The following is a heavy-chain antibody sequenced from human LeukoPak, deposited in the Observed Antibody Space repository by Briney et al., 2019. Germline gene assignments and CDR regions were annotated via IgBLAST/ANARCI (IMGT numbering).Heavy chain of an antibody. CDR3: ARLRYSDINHYFDY. D-gene: IGHD2-15*01. V-gene: IGHV5-51*01. J-gene: IGHJ4*02. Sequence: PGESLKISCKGSGYSFTNDWIGWVRHMPGKGLEWMGIVYPGDSRTTYSPSFEGQVTISADKSGNIAYLQWSSLKASETAVYYCARLRYSDINHYFDYWGQGTLVTVSS. CDR2: VYPGDSRT. CDR1: GYSFTNDW.